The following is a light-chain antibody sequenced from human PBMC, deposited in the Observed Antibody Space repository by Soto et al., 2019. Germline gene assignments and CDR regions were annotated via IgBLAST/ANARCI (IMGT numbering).Light chain of an antibody. CDR2: AAS. Sequence: DIQMTQSPSSLSASVGDRVTISCRASQSITTYLNWYQRKPGKVPRLLIYAASSLQSGVPSRFSGSGSGTDFTLTISSLQPEDFATYYCQQSYSNPFTFGGGTKVDIK. CDR1: QSITTY. V-gene: IGKV1-39*01. CDR3: QQSYSNPFT. J-gene: IGKJ4*01.